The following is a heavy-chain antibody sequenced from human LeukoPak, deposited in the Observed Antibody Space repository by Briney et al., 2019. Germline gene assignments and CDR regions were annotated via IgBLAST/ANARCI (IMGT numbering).Heavy chain of an antibody. CDR1: GGTFSSYA. Sequence: SVKVSCKASGGTFSSYAISWVRQAPGQGLEWMGGIIPIFGTANYAQKFQGRVTITADESTSTAYMELSSLRSEDTAVYYCASPGITAGYYYYGMDVWGQGTTVAVSS. J-gene: IGHJ6*02. CDR3: ASPGITAGYYYYGMDV. CDR2: IIPIFGTA. D-gene: IGHD3-3*01. V-gene: IGHV1-69*01.